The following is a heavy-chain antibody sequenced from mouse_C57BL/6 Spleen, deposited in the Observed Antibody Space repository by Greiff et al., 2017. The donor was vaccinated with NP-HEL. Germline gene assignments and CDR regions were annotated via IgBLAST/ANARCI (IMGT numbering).Heavy chain of an antibody. D-gene: IGHD3-2*02. CDR1: GYTFTDYY. J-gene: IGHJ2*01. CDR2: INPNNGGT. CDR3: ASGGSSGYFDY. V-gene: IGHV1-26*01. Sequence: VQLQQSGPELVKPGASVKISCKASGYTFTDYYMNWVKQSHGKSLEWIGDINPNNGGTSYNQKFKGKATLTVDKSSSTAYMELRSLTSEDSAVYYCASGGSSGYFDYWGQGTTLTVSS.